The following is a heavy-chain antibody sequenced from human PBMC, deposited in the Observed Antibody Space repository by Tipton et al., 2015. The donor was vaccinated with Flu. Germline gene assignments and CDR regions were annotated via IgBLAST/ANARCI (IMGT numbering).Heavy chain of an antibody. Sequence: QLVQSGAEVKKPGASVKVSCKASGYTFTSYGISWVRQAPGQGLELMGWISAYNGNTNYAQKLQGRVTMTTDTSTSTAYMELRSLRSDDTAVYYCESPTGTTYSSDPIYYYCGMDVWGQGTTVTVSS. CDR1: GYTFTSYG. CDR2: ISAYNGNT. J-gene: IGHJ6*02. CDR3: ESPTGTTYSSDPIYYYCGMDV. D-gene: IGHD6-25*01. V-gene: IGHV1-18*01.